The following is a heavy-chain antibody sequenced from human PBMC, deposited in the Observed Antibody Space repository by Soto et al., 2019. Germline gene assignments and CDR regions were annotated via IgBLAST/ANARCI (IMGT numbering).Heavy chain of an antibody. CDR2: IYYSGST. Sequence: SETLSLTCTVSGGSISSYYWSWIRQPPGKGLEWIGYIYYSGSTNYNPSLKSRVTISVDTSKNQFSLKLSSVTAADTAVYYCARDLVVQTLYYGMDVWGQGTTVTVSS. V-gene: IGHV4-59*01. D-gene: IGHD2-2*01. CDR1: GGSISSYY. CDR3: ARDLVVQTLYYGMDV. J-gene: IGHJ6*01.